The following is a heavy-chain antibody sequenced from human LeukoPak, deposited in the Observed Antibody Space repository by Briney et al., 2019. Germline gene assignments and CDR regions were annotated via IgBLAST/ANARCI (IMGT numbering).Heavy chain of an antibody. CDR2: ISWNSASI. CDR3: AEDRGYSGSYFDY. D-gene: IGHD1-26*01. CDR1: GFTFDDYA. V-gene: IGHV3-9*01. Sequence: PGRSLGLSCAASGFTFDDYAMHWVRQAPGKGLEWVSSISWNSASIGYADSVKGRFTISRDNAKNSLYLQMNSLRAEDTALYYCAEDRGYSGSYFDYWGQGTLVTVSS. J-gene: IGHJ4*02.